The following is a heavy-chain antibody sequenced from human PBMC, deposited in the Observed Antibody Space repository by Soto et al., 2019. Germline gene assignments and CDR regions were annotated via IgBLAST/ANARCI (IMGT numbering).Heavy chain of an antibody. CDR2: ISAYNGNT. J-gene: IGHJ5*02. CDR3: ARDSSSWSYNWFAP. V-gene: IGHV1-18*01. D-gene: IGHD6-13*01. CDR1: GYTFTSYG. Sequence: ASVKVSCKASGYTFTSYGISWARQAPGQGLEWMGWISAYNGNTNYAQKLQGRVTMTTDTSTSTAYMELRSLRSDDTAVYYCARDSSSWSYNWFAPWGQGTLVTVSS.